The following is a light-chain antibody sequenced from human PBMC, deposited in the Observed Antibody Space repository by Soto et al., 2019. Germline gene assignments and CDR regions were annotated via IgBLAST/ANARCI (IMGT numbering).Light chain of an antibody. CDR2: EVT. J-gene: IGLJ2*01. Sequence: QSALTQPASVSGSPGQSIIISCAGTSSDVGGYNYVSWYQQHPGKAPKLMIYEVTNRPSGVSNRFSGSKSGNTASLTISGLQAEDEADYYCSSYTSSSTVVFGVGTKLTVL. CDR3: SSYTSSSTVV. V-gene: IGLV2-14*01. CDR1: SSDVGGYNY.